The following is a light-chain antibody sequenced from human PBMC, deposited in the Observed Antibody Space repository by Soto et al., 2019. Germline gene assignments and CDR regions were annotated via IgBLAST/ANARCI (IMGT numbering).Light chain of an antibody. J-gene: IGLJ1*01. CDR1: SSDIGRYTY. CDR2: DVS. Sequence: QPASVSGSPGQSITISCTGTSSDIGRYTYVSWYQQHPGKAPKLMIYDVSDRPSGVSNRFSGSKSGNTASLTISGLQTEDEADYYCSSYTSSSALVVFGTGTKLTVL. CDR3: SSYTSSSALVV. V-gene: IGLV2-14*03.